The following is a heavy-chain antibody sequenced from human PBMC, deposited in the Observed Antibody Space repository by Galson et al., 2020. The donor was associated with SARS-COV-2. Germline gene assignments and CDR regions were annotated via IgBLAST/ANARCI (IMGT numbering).Heavy chain of an antibody. J-gene: IGHJ4*02. D-gene: IGHD4-17*01. CDR3: AKDQGNDDGDQLDS. Sequence: GESLKTSCATSGFTFSRYAMSWVRQAPGKGLEWVSSVSGTGDRTNYADSVKGRPNISRDNSRKTLYLQMNSLRGEDSALYYCAKDQGNDDGDQLDSWGQGTLVTVSS. CDR1: GFTFSRYA. CDR2: VSGTGDRT. V-gene: IGHV3-23*01.